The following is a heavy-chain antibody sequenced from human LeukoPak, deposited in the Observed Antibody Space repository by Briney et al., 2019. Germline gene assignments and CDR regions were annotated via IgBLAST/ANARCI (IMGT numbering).Heavy chain of an antibody. J-gene: IGHJ3*02. Sequence: GRSLRLSCAASGFTFSSYGMHWVRQAPGKGLEWVAVISYDGSNKYYADSVKGRFTISRDNSKNTLYLQVNSLRAEDTAVYYCAKVGRLRGSWDAFDIWGQGTMVTVSS. CDR2: ISYDGSNK. CDR3: AKVGRLRGSWDAFDI. CDR1: GFTFSSYG. V-gene: IGHV3-30*18. D-gene: IGHD1-26*01.